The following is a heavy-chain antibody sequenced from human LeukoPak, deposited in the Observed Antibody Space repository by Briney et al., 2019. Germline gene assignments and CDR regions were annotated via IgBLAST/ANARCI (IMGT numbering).Heavy chain of an antibody. CDR3: ASPPHRVGIPAAIYYFDY. V-gene: IGHV1-69*13. D-gene: IGHD2-2*01. J-gene: IGHJ4*02. CDR2: IIPIFGTA. CDR1: GGTFSSYA. Sequence: SVKVSCKASGGTFSSYAISWVRQAPGQGLEWMGGIIPIFGTANYAQKFQGRVTITADESTSTAYMELSSLRSEDTAVYYCASPPHRVGIPAAIYYFDYWGQGTLVTVSS.